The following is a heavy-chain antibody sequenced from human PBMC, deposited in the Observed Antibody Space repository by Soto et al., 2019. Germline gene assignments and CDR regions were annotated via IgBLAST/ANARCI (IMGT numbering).Heavy chain of an antibody. V-gene: IGHV3-74*03. CDR2: INSDGTSS. CDR1: GLTFRRYW. J-gene: IGHJ6*02. D-gene: IGHD1-26*01. CDR3: ARHSPLIRTGSGSYIYYYGMDV. Sequence: PGGSLRLSCEASGLTFRRYWMHWVRQVPGKGLVWVSSINSDGTSSTYADSAKGRFTISRDNSKNTLYLQMNSLRAEDTAVYYCARHSPLIRTGSGSYIYYYGMDVWGQGTKGTVS.